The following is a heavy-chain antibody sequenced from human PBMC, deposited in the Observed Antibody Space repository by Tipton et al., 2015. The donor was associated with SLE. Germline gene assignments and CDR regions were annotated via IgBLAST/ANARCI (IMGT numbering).Heavy chain of an antibody. CDR1: GGSISNYY. CDR2: IHTSGSN. Sequence: TLSLTCTVSGGSISNYYWGWIRQPPGKGLEWIGYIHTSGSNNYNPSLNSRVTIYVDTSKNQFSLKLTSVTAADTAVYYCARGYIEMTTWGQGILVTVSS. D-gene: IGHD5-24*01. CDR3: ARGYIEMTT. V-gene: IGHV4-4*08. J-gene: IGHJ4*02.